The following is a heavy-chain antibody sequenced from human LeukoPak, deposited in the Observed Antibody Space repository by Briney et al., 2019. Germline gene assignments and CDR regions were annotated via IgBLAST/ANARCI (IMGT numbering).Heavy chain of an antibody. V-gene: IGHV3-30-3*01. CDR3: ARGGRGYESHPGLDY. CDR1: GFTFSAYA. J-gene: IGHJ4*02. Sequence: PGGSLRLSCAASGFTFSAYAIHWVRQAPGKGLEWVAVISHDGGNKYYADSVKGRFTISRDNSKNTLYLQMNSLRAEDTAVYYCARGGRGYESHPGLDYWGQGTLVTVSS. D-gene: IGHD3-22*01. CDR2: ISHDGGNK.